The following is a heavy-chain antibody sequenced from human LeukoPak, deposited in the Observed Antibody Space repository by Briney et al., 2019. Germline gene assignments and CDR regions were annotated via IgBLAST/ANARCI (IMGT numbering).Heavy chain of an antibody. Sequence: GSLRLSCVASGFAFSNCGMAWVRQAPGRGLEWVSSIGGNSGFQTYYAESVKGRFTISRDNSRDTLYLQMNSLRAEDTAVYYCARDGLRGYYYDSSGYDAFDIWGQGTMVTVSS. D-gene: IGHD3-22*01. CDR2: IGGNSGFQT. CDR3: ARDGLRGYYYDSSGYDAFDI. V-gene: IGHV3-23*01. CDR1: GFAFSNCG. J-gene: IGHJ3*02.